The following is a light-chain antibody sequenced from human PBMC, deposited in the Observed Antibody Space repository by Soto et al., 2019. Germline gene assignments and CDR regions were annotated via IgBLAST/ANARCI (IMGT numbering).Light chain of an antibody. V-gene: IGKV3-15*01. CDR2: HTS. Sequence: PGERATVSCRASQTVRGIYLAWYQQKPGQAPRLLIYHTSTRATGVPARFSGSGSGTEFSLTISSLQSEDFAVYYCQRYDNWPLTFGGGTKVDI. J-gene: IGKJ4*01. CDR3: QRYDNWPLT. CDR1: QTVRGIY.